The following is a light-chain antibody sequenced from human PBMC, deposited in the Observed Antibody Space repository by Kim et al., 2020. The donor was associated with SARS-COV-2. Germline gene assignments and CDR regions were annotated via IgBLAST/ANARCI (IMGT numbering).Light chain of an antibody. J-gene: IGKJ2*01. V-gene: IGKV3-11*01. CDR3: QQRGNWHA. CDR2: DAS. CDR1: QSVSSY. Sequence: EIVLTQSPATLSLSPGERATLSCRASQSVSSYLAWYQQKPGQAPRLLIYDASNRATGIPARFSGSGSGTDFTLTISSLEPEDFAVYYCQQRGNWHAFGQETKLKL.